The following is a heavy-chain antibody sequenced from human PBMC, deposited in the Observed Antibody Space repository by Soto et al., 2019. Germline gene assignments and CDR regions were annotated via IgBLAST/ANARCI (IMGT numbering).Heavy chain of an antibody. CDR1: GGSISSSTYY. V-gene: IGHV4-39*01. CDR3: ATLLKGDY. D-gene: IGHD2-15*01. J-gene: IGHJ4*02. Sequence: SETLSLTCTVSGGSISSSTYYWGWIRQPPGNGLEWIGNIYQSGSTYYNPSLKSRVTISVDTSKNQFSLKLSSVTAADTAVYYCATLLKGDYWGQGTLVT. CDR2: IYQSGST.